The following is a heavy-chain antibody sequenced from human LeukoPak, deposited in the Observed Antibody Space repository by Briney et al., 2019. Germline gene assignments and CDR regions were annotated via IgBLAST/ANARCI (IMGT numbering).Heavy chain of an antibody. CDR1: GFTFSSYE. V-gene: IGHV3-48*03. Sequence: GGSLRLSCAASGFTFSSYEMNWVRQAPGKGLEWVSYISSSGSTIYYADSVKGRFTISRDNAKNSLYLQMNSLRAEDTAVYYCAELGITMTGGVWGKGTTVTISS. CDR3: AELGITMTGGV. D-gene: IGHD3-10*02. CDR2: ISSSGSTI. J-gene: IGHJ6*04.